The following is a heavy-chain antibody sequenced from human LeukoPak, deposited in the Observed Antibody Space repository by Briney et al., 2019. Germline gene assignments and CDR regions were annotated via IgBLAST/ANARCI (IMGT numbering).Heavy chain of an antibody. J-gene: IGHJ4*02. V-gene: IGHV1-69*01. CDR2: IVPMFGIA. CDR1: GGTFKTYS. D-gene: IGHD3-10*01. Sequence: SMKVSCKSSGGTFKTYSISWVRQAPGQGLELMGDIVPMFGIANYAQRFQGRVTMTADASTNTAYLELSSLTFEDTAVYYCAREVAVHHPAFGDWGQGTLVTVSS. CDR3: AREVAVHHPAFGD.